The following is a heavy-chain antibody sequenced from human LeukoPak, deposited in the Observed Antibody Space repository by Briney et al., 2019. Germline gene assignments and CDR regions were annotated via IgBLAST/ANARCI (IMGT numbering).Heavy chain of an antibody. CDR2: INPNSGGT. D-gene: IGHD3-10*01. J-gene: IGHJ4*01. V-gene: IGHV1-2*02. CDR3: ARAYGLGSYFGY. CDR1: GYTFTGYY. Sequence: ASVKVSCKASGYTFTGYYMHWVRQAPGQGLEWMGWINPNSGGTNNAQKFQGRVTMTRDTSISTAYMELSRLRSDDTAVYYFARAYGLGSYFGYWGQGTLVTVSS.